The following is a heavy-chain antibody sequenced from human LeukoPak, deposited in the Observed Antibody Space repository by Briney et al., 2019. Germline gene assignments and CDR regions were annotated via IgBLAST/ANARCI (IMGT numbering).Heavy chain of an antibody. CDR3: TSFSRYSGSYWAFDI. D-gene: IGHD1-26*01. J-gene: IGHJ3*02. CDR1: GFTFSGSA. V-gene: IGHV3-73*01. Sequence: GGSLRLSCAASGFTFSGSAMHWVRQASGKGLEWVGRIRSKANSYATAYAASVKGRFTISRDDSKNTAYLQMNSLKTEDTAVYYCTSFSRYSGSYWAFDIWGQGTMVTVSS. CDR2: IRSKANSYAT.